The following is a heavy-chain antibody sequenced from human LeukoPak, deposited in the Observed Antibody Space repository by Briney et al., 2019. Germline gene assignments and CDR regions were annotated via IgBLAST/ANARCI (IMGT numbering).Heavy chain of an antibody. Sequence: PGGSLRLSCAASGFTFSSYAMSWVRQAPGKGLEWVSAISGSGGSTYYADSVEGRFTISRDNSKNTLYLQMNSLRAEDTAVYYCAKSGYSSSWYIAAYYYGMDVWGQGTTVTVSS. V-gene: IGHV3-23*01. J-gene: IGHJ6*02. CDR2: ISGSGGST. CDR1: GFTFSSYA. D-gene: IGHD6-13*01. CDR3: AKSGYSSSWYIAAYYYGMDV.